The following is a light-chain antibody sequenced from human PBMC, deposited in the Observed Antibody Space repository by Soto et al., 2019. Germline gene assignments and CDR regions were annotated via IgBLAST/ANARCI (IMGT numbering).Light chain of an antibody. Sequence: QSALTQPASVSGSPGQSITIPCTGTSSDIGVYNFVSWYQLHPVKAPRLMIFDVSDRPSGISARFSGSQSGNTASLTISGLQAEEESDYYCASYTTSATYVFGAGTKLTVL. CDR3: ASYTTSATYV. CDR2: DVS. J-gene: IGLJ1*01. CDR1: SSDIGVYNF. V-gene: IGLV2-14*03.